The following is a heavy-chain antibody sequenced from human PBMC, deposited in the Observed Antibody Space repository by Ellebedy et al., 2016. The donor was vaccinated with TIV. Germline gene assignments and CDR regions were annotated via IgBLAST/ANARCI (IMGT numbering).Heavy chain of an antibody. J-gene: IGHJ5*02. CDR3: ARRASYGDYAVQVNPWFDP. CDR1: GFNFRSYW. D-gene: IGHD4-17*01. Sequence: GGSLRLSCAASGFNFRSYWMTWVRQAPGKGLEWVAKIRQEGDEIYYVESVKGRFTISRDNAKNSLFLQMNSLRVEDTDVYSCARRASYGDYAVQVNPWFDPWGQGTLVTVSS. CDR2: IRQEGDEI. V-gene: IGHV3-7*01.